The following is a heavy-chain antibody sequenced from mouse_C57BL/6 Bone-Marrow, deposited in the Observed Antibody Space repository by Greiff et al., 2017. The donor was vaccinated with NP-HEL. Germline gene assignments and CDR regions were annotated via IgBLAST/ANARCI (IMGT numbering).Heavy chain of an antibody. V-gene: IGHV1-5*01. J-gene: IGHJ1*03. CDR1: GYTFTSYW. Sequence: VQLQQSGTVLARPGASVKMSCKTSGYTFTSYWMHWVKQRPGQGLEWIGAIYPGNSDTSYNQKFKGKAKLTAVTSASTAYMELSSLTNEDSAVYYCTGNYYGSSCWYFDVWGTGTTVTVSS. CDR2: IYPGNSDT. D-gene: IGHD1-1*01. CDR3: TGNYYGSSCWYFDV.